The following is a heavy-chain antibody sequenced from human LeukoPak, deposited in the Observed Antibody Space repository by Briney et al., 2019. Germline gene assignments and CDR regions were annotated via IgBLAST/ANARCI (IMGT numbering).Heavy chain of an antibody. Sequence: GASVKVSCKASGYTFTGYYMRWVRQAPGQGLEWMGGIIPIFGTANYAQKFQGRVTITTDESTSTAYMELSSLRSEDTAVYYCARGYYGDYDYYYYMDVWGKGTTVTVSS. V-gene: IGHV1-69*05. D-gene: IGHD4-17*01. CDR2: IIPIFGTA. CDR1: GYTFTGYY. J-gene: IGHJ6*03. CDR3: ARGYYGDYDYYYYMDV.